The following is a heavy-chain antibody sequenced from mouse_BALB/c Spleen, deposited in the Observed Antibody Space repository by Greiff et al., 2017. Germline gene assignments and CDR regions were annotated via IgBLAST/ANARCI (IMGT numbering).Heavy chain of an antibody. CDR2: IYPGDGDT. Sequence: QVQLKQSGAELARPGASVKLSCKASGYTFSSYWMPLVKQRPGQGLEWIGAIYPGDGDTRYTQKFKGKATLTADKSSSTAYMQLSSLASEDSAVYYCARWLLRSGYAMDYWGQGTSVTVSS. V-gene: IGHV1-87*01. CDR1: GYTFSSYW. D-gene: IGHD2-3*01. CDR3: ARWLLRSGYAMDY. J-gene: IGHJ4*01.